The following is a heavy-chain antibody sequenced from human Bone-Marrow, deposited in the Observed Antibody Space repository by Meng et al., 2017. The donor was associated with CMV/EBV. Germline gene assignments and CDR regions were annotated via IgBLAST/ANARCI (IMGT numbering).Heavy chain of an antibody. D-gene: IGHD2-8*01. V-gene: IGHV3-48*03. CDR2: ISSSGSTI. CDR3: ARYRDIVISQPGRWYDP. Sequence: GESLKISCAASGFTFSSYEMNWVRQAPGKGLEWVSYISSSGSTIYYADSVKGRFTISRDNAKNSLYLQMNSLRTEDSALYYCARYRDIVISQPGRWYDPWGQGTLITVSS. CDR1: GFTFSSYE. J-gene: IGHJ5*02.